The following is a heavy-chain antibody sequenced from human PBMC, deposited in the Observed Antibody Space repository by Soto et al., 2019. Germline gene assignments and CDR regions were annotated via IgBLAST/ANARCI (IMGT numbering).Heavy chain of an antibody. CDR3: AKDHRSGDSGDY. V-gene: IGHV3-30*18. D-gene: IGHD4-17*01. J-gene: IGHJ4*02. CDR1: GFTFSSYG. Sequence: ESGGGVVQPGRSLRLSCAASGFTFSSYGMHWVRQAPGKGLEWVAVISYDGSNKYYADSVKGRFTISRDNSKNTLYLQMNSLRAEDTAVYYCAKDHRSGDSGDYWGQGTLVTVSS. CDR2: ISYDGSNK.